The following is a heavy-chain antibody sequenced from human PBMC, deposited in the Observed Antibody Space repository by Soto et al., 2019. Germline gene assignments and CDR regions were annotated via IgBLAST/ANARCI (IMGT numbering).Heavy chain of an antibody. Sequence: SETLSLTCTVSGGSISSSSYYWGWIRQPPGKGLEWIGSINYSGRTYYNPSLKSRVTISVDTSKNQFSLKRSSVTAADTAVYYCARLDSRGDHDYWGQGTLVTVSS. V-gene: IGHV4-39*01. CDR1: GGSISSSSYY. J-gene: IGHJ4*02. CDR3: ARLDSRGDHDY. D-gene: IGHD4-17*01. CDR2: INYSGRT.